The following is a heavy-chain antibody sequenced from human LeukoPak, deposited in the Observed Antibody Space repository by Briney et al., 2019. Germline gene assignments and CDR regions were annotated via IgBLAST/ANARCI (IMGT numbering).Heavy chain of an antibody. CDR3: AKGSGYAGDPAIDY. J-gene: IGHJ4*02. CDR2: IRYDGSNK. V-gene: IGHV3-30*02. CDR1: GFTFSSYG. Sequence: GGSRRLSCAASGFTFSSYGMHWVRQAPGKGLEWVAFIRYDGSNKYYADSVKGRFTISRDNSKNTLYLQMNSLRAEDTAVYYCAKGSGYAGDPAIDYWGQGTLVTVSS. D-gene: IGHD5-12*01.